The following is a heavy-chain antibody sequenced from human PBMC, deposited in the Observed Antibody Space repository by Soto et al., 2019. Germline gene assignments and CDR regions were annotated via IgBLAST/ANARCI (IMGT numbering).Heavy chain of an antibody. Sequence: SETLSLTCTVSGGSIXSSSYYWGWIRQPPGKGLEWIGSIYYSGSTYYNPSLKSRVTISVDTSKNQFSLKLSSVTAADTAVYYCARTLPRFSFDYYYYYGMDVWGQGTTVTVSS. D-gene: IGHD3-16*01. V-gene: IGHV4-39*01. CDR1: GGSIXSSSYY. J-gene: IGHJ6*02. CDR2: IYYSGST. CDR3: ARTLPRFSFDYYYYYGMDV.